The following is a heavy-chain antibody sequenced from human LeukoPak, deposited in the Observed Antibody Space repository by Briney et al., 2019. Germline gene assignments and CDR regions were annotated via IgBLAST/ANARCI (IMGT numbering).Heavy chain of an antibody. V-gene: IGHV4-34*01. D-gene: IGHD3-22*01. CDR3: ARGTYPLYYDSSGYYRY. Sequence: SETLSLTCAVYGGSFSGYYWSWIRQPPGKGLEWIGEINHSGSTNYNPSLKSRVTISVDTSKNQLSLKLSSVTAADTAAYYCARGTYPLYYDSSGYYRYWGQGTLVTVSS. CDR2: INHSGST. J-gene: IGHJ4*02. CDR1: GGSFSGYY.